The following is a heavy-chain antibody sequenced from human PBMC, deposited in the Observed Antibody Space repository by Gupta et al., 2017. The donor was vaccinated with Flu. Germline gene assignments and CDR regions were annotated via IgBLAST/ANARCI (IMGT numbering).Heavy chain of an antibody. D-gene: IGHD5-18*01. J-gene: IGHJ3*01. CDR3: ARAKDIYAGGAFDV. V-gene: IGHV2-70*04. Sequence: RQPPGKALEWLARIDYDNDKFYNASLRTRLTISRDTSTNQVVLTMTNMDSVDTASYFCARAKDIYAGGAFDVWGQGTVVSVSS. CDR2: IDYDNDK.